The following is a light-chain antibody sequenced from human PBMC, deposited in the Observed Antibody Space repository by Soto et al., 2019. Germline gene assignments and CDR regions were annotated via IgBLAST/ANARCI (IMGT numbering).Light chain of an antibody. CDR3: SSYTTSNTRQIV. J-gene: IGLJ1*01. V-gene: IGLV2-14*03. CDR2: DVT. CDR1: SSDVGGYNY. Sequence: QSVLTQPASVSGSPGQSSTISCTRTSSDVGGYNYVSWYQHHPGKAPKLIIYDVTNRPSGVSNPFSGSKSGNTASLTISGLQPEDEADYYCSSYTTSNTRQIVFGTGTKVTVL.